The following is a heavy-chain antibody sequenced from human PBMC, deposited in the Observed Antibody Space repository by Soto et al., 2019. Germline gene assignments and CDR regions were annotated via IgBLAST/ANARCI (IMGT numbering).Heavy chain of an antibody. J-gene: IGHJ2*01. D-gene: IGHD2-8*01. V-gene: IGHV4-30-4*01. CDR3: AREIMPLTNDWYFDL. CDR1: GGSISTADYY. Sequence: SETLSLTCNVSGGSISTADYYWSWIRQPPGKGLEWIGHIYYSGSTYYNPSLKSRLTISMDTSKNQFSLRLSSVTAADTAVYYCAREIMPLTNDWYFDLWGRGTLVTVSS. CDR2: IYYSGST.